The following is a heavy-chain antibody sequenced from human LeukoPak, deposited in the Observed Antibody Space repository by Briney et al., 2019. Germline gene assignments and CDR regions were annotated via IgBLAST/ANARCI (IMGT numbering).Heavy chain of an antibody. CDR3: ARALRVAVNFDC. CDR2: IDSDGSST. CDR1: GFTFSDYH. V-gene: IGHV3-74*01. D-gene: IGHD6-19*01. Sequence: PGGSLRLSCAAPGFTFSDYHMSWIPQPPGKGLVWFSHIDSDGSSTRYADSVKGRFTISRDNAKNTLYLQMNSLRAEDTAVYYCARALRVAVNFDCWGQGTLVTVSS. J-gene: IGHJ4*02.